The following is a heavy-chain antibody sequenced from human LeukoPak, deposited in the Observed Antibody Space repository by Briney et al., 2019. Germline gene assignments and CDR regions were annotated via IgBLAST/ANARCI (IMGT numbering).Heavy chain of an antibody. J-gene: IGHJ5*02. V-gene: IGHV1-18*01. Sequence: ASVKVSCKASGYTFTSYDINWVRQAPGQGLEWMGGISAYTGSTNYAQKLQGRITMTTDTSTSTAYMELRSLRSDDTAVYFCARSSGWPWGQGTLVTVSS. CDR2: ISAYTGST. CDR1: GYTFTSYD. D-gene: IGHD6-19*01. CDR3: ARSSGWP.